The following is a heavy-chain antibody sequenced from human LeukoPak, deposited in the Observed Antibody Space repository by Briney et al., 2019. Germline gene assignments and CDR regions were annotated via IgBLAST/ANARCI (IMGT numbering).Heavy chain of an antibody. CDR3: AKDSSSSGMDV. CDR1: GLTFSSYG. Sequence: PGRSLRLSCAASGLTFSSYGMHWVRQAPGKGLEWVAVISYDGSNKYYADSVKGRFTISRDNSKNTLYLQMNSLRAEDTAVYYCAKDSSSSGMDVWGQGTTVTVSS. CDR2: ISYDGSNK. J-gene: IGHJ6*02. D-gene: IGHD6-13*01. V-gene: IGHV3-30*18.